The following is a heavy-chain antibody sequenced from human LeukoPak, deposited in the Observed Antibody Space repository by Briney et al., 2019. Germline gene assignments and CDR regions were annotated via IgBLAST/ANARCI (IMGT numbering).Heavy chain of an antibody. CDR2: INGDGSTT. J-gene: IGHJ4*02. V-gene: IGHV3-74*03. CDR3: ARDYAGSPDY. Sequence: PGGSLRPSCTASGFTFSTYWINWVRQSPGKGLVWVALINGDGSTTTHADSMKGRFTISRDNAKNTAYLQMNSLRDEDTAVYFCARDYAGSPDYWGQGTLVTVSA. CDR1: GFTFSTYW. D-gene: IGHD3-10*01.